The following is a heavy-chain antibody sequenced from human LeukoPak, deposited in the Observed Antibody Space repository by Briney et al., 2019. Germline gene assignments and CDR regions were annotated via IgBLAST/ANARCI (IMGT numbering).Heavy chain of an antibody. CDR2: LSSSGANI. Sequence: GGSLRLSCAASGFTFSSYGVSWVRQAPGKGLEWVSALSSSGANIYYADSVQGRFTISRDNSKNTLFLQMNSLRAEDTAVYYCARGRYGWLPFDYWGQGTLVTVSS. CDR3: ARGRYGWLPFDY. J-gene: IGHJ4*02. CDR1: GFTFSSYG. V-gene: IGHV3-23*01. D-gene: IGHD3-16*01.